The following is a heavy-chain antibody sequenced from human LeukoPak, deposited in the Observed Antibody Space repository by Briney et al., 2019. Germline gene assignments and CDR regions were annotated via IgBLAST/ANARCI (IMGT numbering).Heavy chain of an antibody. J-gene: IGHJ4*02. CDR3: ARDPRYYDSSGYYYGGGSYYFDY. Sequence: SETLSLTCTVSGGSISSSSYYWGWIRQPPGKGLEWIGSIYYSGSTYYNPSLKSRVTISVDTSKNQFSLKLSSVTAADTAVYYCARDPRYYDSSGYYYGGGSYYFDYWGQGTLVTVSS. CDR1: GGSISSSSYY. CDR2: IYYSGST. V-gene: IGHV4-39*07. D-gene: IGHD3-22*01.